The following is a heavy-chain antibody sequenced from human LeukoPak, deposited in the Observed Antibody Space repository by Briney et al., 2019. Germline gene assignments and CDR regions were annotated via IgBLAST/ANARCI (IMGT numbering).Heavy chain of an antibody. CDR1: GFTFSSYA. D-gene: IGHD6-13*01. CDR3: AASSSWPWYFDY. CDR2: ISGSGGST. Sequence: GGSLRLSCAASGFTFSSYAMSWVRQAPGKGLEWVSAISGSGGSTYYADSVKGRFTISRDNSKNTLYLQMNSLRAEDTAVYYCAASSSWPWYFDYWGQGTLVTVSS. J-gene: IGHJ4*02. V-gene: IGHV3-23*01.